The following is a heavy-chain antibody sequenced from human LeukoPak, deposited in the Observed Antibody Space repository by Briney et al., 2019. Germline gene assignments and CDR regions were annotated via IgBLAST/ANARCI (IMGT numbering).Heavy chain of an antibody. CDR3: TRNYLDYVLGYYYYYGMDV. Sequence: SETLSLTCTVSGGSISNYYWSWIRQPPGKGLEWIGYFYDSGSTNYNPSLKSRVTISVDTSKNQFSLKLSSVTAADTAVYYCTRNYLDYVLGYYYYYGMDVWGQGTTVTVSS. V-gene: IGHV4-59*01. D-gene: IGHD2/OR15-2a*01. J-gene: IGHJ6*02. CDR2: FYDSGST. CDR1: GGSISNYY.